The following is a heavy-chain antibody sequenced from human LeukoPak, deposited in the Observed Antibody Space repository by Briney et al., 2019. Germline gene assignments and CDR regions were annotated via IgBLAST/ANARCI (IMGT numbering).Heavy chain of an antibody. CDR1: GFTFSSYE. J-gene: IGHJ4*02. Sequence: GGSLRLSCAASGFTFSSYEMHWVRQASGKGLEWVSYISGSGSTIYYADSVKGRFTISRDNARNSLYLQMNSLRAEDTAVYYCAREQQPGGYHFDYWGQGTLVTVSS. CDR2: ISGSGSTI. CDR3: AREQQPGGYHFDY. D-gene: IGHD6-13*01. V-gene: IGHV3-48*03.